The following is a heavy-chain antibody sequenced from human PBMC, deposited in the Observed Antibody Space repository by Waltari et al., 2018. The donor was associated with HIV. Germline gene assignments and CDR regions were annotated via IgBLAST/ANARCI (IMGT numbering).Heavy chain of an antibody. V-gene: IGHV3-74*01. J-gene: IGHJ4*02. CDR1: GFIFDSYW. CDR3: TRTLQDLYFFDE. Sequence: DVQLVESGGGLVQPGGSLRLSCGASGFIFDSYWMFWVRQAPGEGLVWVARIKTYGTITTYADSVKGRFVISRDNAKNTLFLQMNSLRVEDTAVYYCTRTLQDLYFFDEWGQVTLVTVSS. CDR2: IKTYGTIT. D-gene: IGHD1-1*01.